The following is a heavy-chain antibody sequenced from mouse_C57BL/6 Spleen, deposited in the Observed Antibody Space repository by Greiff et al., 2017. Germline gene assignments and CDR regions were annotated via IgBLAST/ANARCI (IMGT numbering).Heavy chain of an antibody. D-gene: IGHD2-1*01. V-gene: IGHV1-52*01. J-gene: IGHJ2*01. CDR2: IDPSDSET. Sequence: VKLQQPGAELVRPGSSVKLSCKASGYTFTSYWMHWVKQRPIQGLEWIGNIDPSDSETHYNQKFKDKATLTVDKSSSTAYMQLSSLTSEDSAVYYCARGGNYGFFDYWGQGTTLTVSS. CDR1: GYTFTSYW. CDR3: ARGGNYGFFDY.